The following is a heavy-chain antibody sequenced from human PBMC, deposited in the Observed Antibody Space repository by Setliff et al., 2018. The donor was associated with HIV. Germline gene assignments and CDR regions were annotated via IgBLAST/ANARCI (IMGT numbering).Heavy chain of an antibody. Sequence: NPSETLSLTCTVSNDSISSGTHYWSWLRQHPGKGLEWIGYIYYSGSTSYNPSLKSQVAISVDTSKNQFSLRLLSVTAADTAVYYCARGNVYGGLERYNWFDPWGRGTLVTVSS. CDR1: NDSISSGTHY. CDR3: ARGNVYGGLERYNWFDP. J-gene: IGHJ5*02. D-gene: IGHD2-15*01. CDR2: IYYSGST. V-gene: IGHV4-31*01.